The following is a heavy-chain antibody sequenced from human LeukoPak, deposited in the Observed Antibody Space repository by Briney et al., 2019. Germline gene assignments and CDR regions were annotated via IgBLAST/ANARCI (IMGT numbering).Heavy chain of an antibody. CDR1: GYTFTSNY. CDR2: IYPRDGST. Sequence: ASVKVSCKASGYTFTSNYIHWVRQAPGQGLEWMGMIYPRDGSTSYAQKFQGRVTVTRDTSTSTVHMELSGLRSEDTAVYYCATGDARATGPFDPWGQGTLVTVSS. J-gene: IGHJ5*02. V-gene: IGHV1-46*01. CDR3: ATGDARATGPFDP. D-gene: IGHD2-8*01.